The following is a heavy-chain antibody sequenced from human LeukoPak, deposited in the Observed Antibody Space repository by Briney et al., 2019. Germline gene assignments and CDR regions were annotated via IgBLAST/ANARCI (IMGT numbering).Heavy chain of an antibody. CDR3: ASERIAARQETDY. CDR2: ISSSSYI. D-gene: IGHD6-6*01. V-gene: IGHV3-21*01. Sequence: GGSLRLSCAASGFTFSSYWMSWVRQAPGKGLEWVSSISSSSYIYYADSVKGRFTISRDNAKNSLYLQMNSLRAEDTAVYYCASERIAARQETDYWGQGTLVTVSS. CDR1: GFTFSSYW. J-gene: IGHJ4*02.